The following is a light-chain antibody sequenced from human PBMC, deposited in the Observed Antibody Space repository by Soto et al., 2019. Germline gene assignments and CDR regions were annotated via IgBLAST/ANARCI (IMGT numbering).Light chain of an antibody. CDR3: QQYNTLST. CDR1: QNVNSN. V-gene: IGKV3-15*01. Sequence: EIAMTQSPATLSVSPGQRATLSCRASQNVNSNLAWYQQKPGQATSLLMYNVSTRATGFPTRFSGSGSGTEFTLTISSLPSEDSAIYYCQQYNTLSTFGQGTKLEIK. CDR2: NVS. J-gene: IGKJ2*02.